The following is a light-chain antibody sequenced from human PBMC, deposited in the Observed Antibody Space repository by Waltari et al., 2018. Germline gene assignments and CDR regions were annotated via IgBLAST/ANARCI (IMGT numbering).Light chain of an antibody. CDR3: GTWDSSLSGAV. CDR2: ENS. CDR1: SSNIGNNY. V-gene: IGLV1-51*02. Sequence: QSVLTQPPSVSAAPGQRVTISCSGGSSNIGNNYVSWYRQFPGTAPKLLFYENSERPSGIPGRFSGSKSGTSATLDITGLQAGDEADYYCGTWDSSLSGAVFGGGTHLTVL. J-gene: IGLJ7*01.